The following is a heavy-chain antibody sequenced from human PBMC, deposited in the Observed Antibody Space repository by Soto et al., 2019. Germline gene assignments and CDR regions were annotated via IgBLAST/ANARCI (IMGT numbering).Heavy chain of an antibody. D-gene: IGHD6-13*01. V-gene: IGHV4-59*01. J-gene: IGHJ5*02. Sequence: PSETLSLTCGASDGSFSAYYWSWIRQPPGKGLEWIGYIYYSGSTNYNPSLKSRVTISVDTSKNQFSLKLSSVTAADTAVYYCATAAAGRRSWFDPWGQGTLVTVSS. CDR3: ATAAAGRRSWFDP. CDR2: IYYSGST. CDR1: DGSFSAYY.